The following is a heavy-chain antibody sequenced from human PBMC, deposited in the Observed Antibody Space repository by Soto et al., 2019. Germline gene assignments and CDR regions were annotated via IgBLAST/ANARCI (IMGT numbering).Heavy chain of an antibody. CDR3: NSYPEFWGGHTPL. Sequence: EVQLVESGGGLVQPGGSLRLSCAASGFSITNTWMHWVRQAPGKGLEWVGRVKSKADGGTADYAATVKGRFTVSRDDSKNTQYLQMNSLKMEDTGVYYCNSYPEFWGGHTPLWGQGTLVTVSS. V-gene: IGHV3-15*07. CDR2: VKSKADGGTA. D-gene: IGHD3-3*01. J-gene: IGHJ4*02. CDR1: GFSITNTW.